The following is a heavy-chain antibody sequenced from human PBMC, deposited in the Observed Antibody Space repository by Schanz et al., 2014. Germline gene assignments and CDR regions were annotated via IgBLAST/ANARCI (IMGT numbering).Heavy chain of an antibody. D-gene: IGHD2-2*01. J-gene: IGHJ4*02. V-gene: IGHV3-23*01. CDR2: MIGSGSSV. CDR1: GFTFFGSFA. CDR3: AKVAPAATYLDS. Sequence: EVQLLESGGGLVQPGGSLRLSCVASGFTFFGSFAMSWVRQAPGKGLEWVSRMIGSGSSVFYADSVKGRFTISRDNLKNTVYLQMNSLRAGDTAVYYCAKVAPAATYLDSWGLGTLVTVSS.